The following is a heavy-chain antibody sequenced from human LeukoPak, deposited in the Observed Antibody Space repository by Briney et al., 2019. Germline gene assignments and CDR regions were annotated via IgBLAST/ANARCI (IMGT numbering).Heavy chain of an antibody. D-gene: IGHD3-3*01. CDR2: IYHSGTT. Sequence: SETLSLTCSVGGYSISSNYYWGWIRQPPGKGLDWIGNIYHSGTTYYNPSLKSRVTLSVDTSKNQFSLKLTSVTAADTAVYYCARDRYSDFWNDSSQRVDFWGQGMLVTVSS. V-gene: IGHV4-38-2*02. J-gene: IGHJ4*02. CDR3: ARDRYSDFWNDSSQRVDF. CDR1: GYSISSNYY.